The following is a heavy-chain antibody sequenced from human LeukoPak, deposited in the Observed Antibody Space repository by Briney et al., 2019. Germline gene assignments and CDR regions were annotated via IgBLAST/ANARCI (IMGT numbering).Heavy chain of an antibody. D-gene: IGHD3-10*01. J-gene: IGHJ4*02. CDR3: AREPIRGVFYFDY. Sequence: GGSLRVSCAASGFTFSSDWMSCVRQAPGKGLEWVANIKYDASEKIYVDSVKGRFTISRDNAQNSLYLQMNSLRAEDTAVYYCAREPIRGVFYFDYWGQGTLVTVPS. CDR2: IKYDASEK. V-gene: IGHV3-7*03. CDR1: GFTFSSDW.